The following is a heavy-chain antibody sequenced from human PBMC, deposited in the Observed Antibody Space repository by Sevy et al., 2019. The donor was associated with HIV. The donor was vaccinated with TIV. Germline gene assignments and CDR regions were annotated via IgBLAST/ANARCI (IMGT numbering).Heavy chain of an antibody. CDR2: ISDTGTST. V-gene: IGHV3-23*01. J-gene: IGHJ4*01. D-gene: IGHD7-27*01. CDR3: AKYSGDFPHFDY. CDR1: GFTFRTFA. Sequence: GESLKISCAASGFTFRTFAMSWVRQAPGKGLQWVSSISDTGTSTYYADSVEGRFTISRDNSKKTLYLQMNSLRAEDTALYYCAKYSGDFPHFDYWGHGTLVTVSS.